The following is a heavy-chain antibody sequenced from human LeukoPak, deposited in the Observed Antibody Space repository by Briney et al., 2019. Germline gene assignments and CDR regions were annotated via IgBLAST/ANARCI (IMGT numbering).Heavy chain of an antibody. CDR3: ARGKPYGSSSSAFDY. D-gene: IGHD6-6*01. V-gene: IGHV4-59*01. J-gene: IGHJ4*02. CDR2: IYYSGST. Sequence: SETLSLTCTVSGGSISSYYWSWIRQPPGKGLEWIGYIYYSGSTNYNPSLKSRVTISVDTSKNQFSLKLSSVTAADTAVYYCARGKPYGSSSSAFDYWGQGTLVTVSS. CDR1: GGSISSYY.